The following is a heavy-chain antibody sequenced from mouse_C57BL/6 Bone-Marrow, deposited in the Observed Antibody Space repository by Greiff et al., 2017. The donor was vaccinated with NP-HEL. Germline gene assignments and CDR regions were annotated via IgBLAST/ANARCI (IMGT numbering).Heavy chain of an antibody. CDR1: GFTFSSYA. CDR2: ISSGGDYI. CDR3: TREGDVGYFDY. Sequence: EVKLVESGEGLVKPGGSLKLSCAASGFTFSSYAMSWVRQTPEKRLEWVAYISSGGDYIYYADTVKGRCTISRDNARNTLYLQMSSLKSEDTAMYYCTREGDVGYFDYWGQGTTLTVSS. D-gene: IGHD3-1*01. V-gene: IGHV5-9-1*02. J-gene: IGHJ2*01.